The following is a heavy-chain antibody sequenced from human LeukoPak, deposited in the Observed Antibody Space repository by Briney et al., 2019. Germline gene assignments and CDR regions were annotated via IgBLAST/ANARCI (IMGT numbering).Heavy chain of an antibody. CDR3: AKDQISSGLTWEFDY. V-gene: IGHV3-23*01. CDR2: ISGSGGST. Sequence: GGSLRLSCAASGFTFSNYAMSWVRQAPGKGLEWVSAISGSGGSTYYADSVKGRFTISRDNSKNTLYLQMNSLRAEDTAVYYRAKDQISSGLTWEFDYWGQGTLVTVSS. J-gene: IGHJ4*02. D-gene: IGHD6-19*01. CDR1: GFTFSNYA.